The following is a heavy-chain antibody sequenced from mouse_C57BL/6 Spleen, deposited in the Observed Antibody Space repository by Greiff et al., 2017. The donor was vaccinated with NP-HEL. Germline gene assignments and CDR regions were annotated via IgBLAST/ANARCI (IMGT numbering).Heavy chain of an antibody. D-gene: IGHD2-1*01. CDR3: VLGLGNSFAY. V-gene: IGHV1-39*01. CDR1: GYSFTDYN. Sequence: VQLQQSGPELVKPGASVKISCKASGYSFTDYNMNWVKQSNGKSLEWIGVINPNYGTTSYNQKFKGKATLTVDKYTSTAYMQLNSLTSEDSAVYYCVLGLGNSFAYWGQGTLVTVSA. J-gene: IGHJ3*01. CDR2: INPNYGTT.